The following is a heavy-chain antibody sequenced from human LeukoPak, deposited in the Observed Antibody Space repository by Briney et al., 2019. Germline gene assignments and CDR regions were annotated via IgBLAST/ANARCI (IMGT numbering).Heavy chain of an antibody. CDR3: ARENTHDIAVAGRDAFDI. D-gene: IGHD6-19*01. Sequence: PSETLSLTCAVPGGSISSYYWSWIRQPPGKGLEWIGYIYYSGSTNYNPSLKSRVTISVDTSKNQFSLKLSSVTAADTAVYYCARENTHDIAVAGRDAFDIWGQGTMVTVSS. J-gene: IGHJ3*02. CDR1: GGSISSYY. CDR2: IYYSGST. V-gene: IGHV4-59*01.